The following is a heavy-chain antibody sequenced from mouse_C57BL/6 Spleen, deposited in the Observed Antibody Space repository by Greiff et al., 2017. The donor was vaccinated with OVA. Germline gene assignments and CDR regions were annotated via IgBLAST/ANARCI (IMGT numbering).Heavy chain of an antibody. V-gene: IGHV1-18*01. Sequence: EVQLQQSGPELVKPGASVKIPCKASGYTFTDYNMDWVKQSHGKSLEWIGDINPNNGGTIYNQKFKGKATLTVDKSSSTAYMELRSLTSEDTAVYYCARDDYYGSRGYAMDYWGQGTSVTVSS. J-gene: IGHJ4*01. CDR1: GYTFTDYN. CDR2: INPNNGGT. D-gene: IGHD1-1*01. CDR3: ARDDYYGSRGYAMDY.